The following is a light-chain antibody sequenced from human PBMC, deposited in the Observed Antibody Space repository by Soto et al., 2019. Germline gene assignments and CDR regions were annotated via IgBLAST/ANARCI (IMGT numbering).Light chain of an antibody. Sequence: VLTQSPGPLSLSPGERATLSCRASQSVSSTYLAWYQHKPRQAPRLLIYGASSRAAGIPDRFSGSGSGTDFTLTISGLEPEDFAVYYCQHYGSSLYTFGQGTKLEIK. J-gene: IGKJ2*01. CDR1: QSVSSTY. CDR3: QHYGSSLYT. CDR2: GAS. V-gene: IGKV3-20*01.